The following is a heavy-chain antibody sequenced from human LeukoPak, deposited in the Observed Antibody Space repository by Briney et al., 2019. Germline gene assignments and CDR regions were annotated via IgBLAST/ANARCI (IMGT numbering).Heavy chain of an antibody. CDR3: ARHALPGPFDY. D-gene: IGHD2-21*02. J-gene: IGHJ4*02. Sequence: SETLSLTCTVSGGSISSSSYYWCWIRQPPGKGLEWIGSIYYSGSTYYNPSLKSRVTISVDTSKNQFSLKLSSVTAADTAVYYYARHALPGPFDYWGQGTLVTVSS. CDR2: IYYSGST. V-gene: IGHV4-39*01. CDR1: GGSISSSSYY.